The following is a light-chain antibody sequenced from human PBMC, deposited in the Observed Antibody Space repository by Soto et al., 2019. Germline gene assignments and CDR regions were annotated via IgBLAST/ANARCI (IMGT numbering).Light chain of an antibody. Sequence: EIVMTQSPGTLSLSPGARATLSCRASQSVSSSYLAWYQQKPGQAPKXLIYGASSRATGIPDRFSGSGAGTDFTLTISRLEPEDFAVYYCQQYGSSPWTFGQGTKV. J-gene: IGKJ1*01. CDR1: QSVSSSY. V-gene: IGKV3-20*01. CDR2: GAS. CDR3: QQYGSSPWT.